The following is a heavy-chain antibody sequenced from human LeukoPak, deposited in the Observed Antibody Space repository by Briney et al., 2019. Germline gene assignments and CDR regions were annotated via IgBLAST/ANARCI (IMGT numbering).Heavy chain of an antibody. J-gene: IGHJ5*02. V-gene: IGHV1-2*02. CDR3: ARDYYYDSSGYWNWFDP. CDR1: GYTFTGYY. CDR2: INPNSGGT. Sequence: ASVKVSCKASGYTFTGYYMHCVRQAPGQGLEWMGWINPNSGGTNYAQKFQGRVTMTRDTSISTAYMELSRLRSDDTAVYYCARDYYYDSSGYWNWFDPWGQGTLVTVSS. D-gene: IGHD3-22*01.